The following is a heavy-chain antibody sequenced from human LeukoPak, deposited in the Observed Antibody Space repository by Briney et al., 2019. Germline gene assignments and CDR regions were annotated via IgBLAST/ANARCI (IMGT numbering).Heavy chain of an antibody. J-gene: IGHJ4*02. CDR3: ARDDVITPLDY. CDR2: ISWNGGST. Sequence: PGESLRLSCAASGFTPDDYGIRWVSQPQRNWLEWVSGISWNGGSTGYAESVKGRFTLSRDNDKNSLYLQMHSLRAEDTALYYCARDDVITPLDYWGQGTLVTVSS. CDR1: GFTPDDYG. D-gene: IGHD3-22*01. V-gene: IGHV3-20*04.